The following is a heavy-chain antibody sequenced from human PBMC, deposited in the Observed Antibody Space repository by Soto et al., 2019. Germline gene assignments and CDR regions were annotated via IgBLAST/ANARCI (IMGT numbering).Heavy chain of an antibody. CDR2: ISYDGTDK. D-gene: IGHD1-26*01. CDR1: GFTFSSYP. Sequence: QVQLVESGGTVVQPGRSLRLSCAASGFTFSSYPMHWVRQAPGKGLEWVAIISYDGTDKYYADSVKGRFTISRDNSKNTLYLQMNSLRVEDTAVYYCVRDGGSYCDLYYGMDVWGQGTTVTVSS. J-gene: IGHJ6*02. CDR3: VRDGGSYCDLYYGMDV. V-gene: IGHV3-30-3*01.